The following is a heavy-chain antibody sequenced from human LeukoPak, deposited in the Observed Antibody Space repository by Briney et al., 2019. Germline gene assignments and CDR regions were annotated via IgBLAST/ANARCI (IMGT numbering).Heavy chain of an antibody. D-gene: IGHD1-26*01. J-gene: IGHJ4*02. CDR1: GFMFSNYS. Sequence: GGSLRLSCAVSGFMFSNYSVNWVRQAPGKGLEWVSSISSSSSYIYYADSVKGRFTISRDNAKNSLYLQMNSLRAEDTAVYYCARSIVGAPIIDYWGQGTLVTVSS. CDR3: ARSIVGAPIIDY. V-gene: IGHV3-21*01. CDR2: ISSSSSYI.